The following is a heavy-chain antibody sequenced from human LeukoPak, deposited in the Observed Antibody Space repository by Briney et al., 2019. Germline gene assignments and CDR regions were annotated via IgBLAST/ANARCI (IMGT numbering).Heavy chain of an antibody. Sequence: GASVKVSCKASGYTFTGHYMHWVRQAPGQGLEWMGWTNPNSGGRDYAQKFQGRVTLTRDTSISTAYMELSRLRSDDTAVYYCARGDYYDSSGYPDYWGQGTLVTVSS. CDR1: GYTFTGHY. CDR2: TNPNSGGR. D-gene: IGHD3-22*01. CDR3: ARGDYYDSSGYPDY. J-gene: IGHJ4*02. V-gene: IGHV1-2*02.